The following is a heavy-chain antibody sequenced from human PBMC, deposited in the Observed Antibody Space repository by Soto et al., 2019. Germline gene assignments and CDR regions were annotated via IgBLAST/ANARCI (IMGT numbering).Heavy chain of an antibody. V-gene: IGHV3-74*01. CDR2: IKSDGSST. Sequence: EVQLVESGGGLVQPGGSLRLSCAASGFTFSTYWMHWVRQAPGKGLVWVSRIKSDGSSTTYADSVKGRFTISRDNAKNTLYLQMNSLRVEDTAVYYCARSDWFDPWGKGTLVTVSS. CDR1: GFTFSTYW. J-gene: IGHJ5*02. CDR3: ARSDWFDP.